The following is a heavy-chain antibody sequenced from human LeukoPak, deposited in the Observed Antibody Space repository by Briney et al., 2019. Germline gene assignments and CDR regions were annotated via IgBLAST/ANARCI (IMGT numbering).Heavy chain of an antibody. CDR1: GYTFTGYY. CDR2: INPNSGGT. D-gene: IGHD3-22*01. V-gene: IGHV1-2*02. Sequence: GASVKVSCKASGYTFTGYYMHWVRQAPGQGLEWMGWINPNSGGTNYAQKFQGRVTMTRDTSISTAYMELSRLRSDDTAVYYCARHDYYDSSGYYFFGAFDIWGQGTLVTVSS. CDR3: ARHDYYDSSGYYFFGAFDI. J-gene: IGHJ4*02.